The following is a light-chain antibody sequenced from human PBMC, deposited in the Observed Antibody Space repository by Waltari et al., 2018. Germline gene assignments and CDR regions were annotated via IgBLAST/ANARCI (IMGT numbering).Light chain of an antibody. CDR2: DVT. V-gene: IGLV2-14*03. CDR3: TSYTSSTTTPYV. CDR1: SRDVGRYDY. J-gene: IGLJ1*01. Sequence: QSALTQPASVSGTPGQSITISCTGTSRDVGRYDYVSWYQQHPGRAPKRLIHDVTDRAAGVADRFSVSKSGNAASLTISGLQTEDEADYYCTSYTSSTTTPYVFGTGTQVTV.